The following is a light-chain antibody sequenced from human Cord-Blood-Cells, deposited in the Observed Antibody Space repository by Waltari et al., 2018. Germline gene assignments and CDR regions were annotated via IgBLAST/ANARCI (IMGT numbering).Light chain of an antibody. J-gene: IGKJ1*01. Sequence: DIQMTQSPSSLSASVGGRVTTTCQASQDISNYLNWYQQKPGKAPKLLIYDASNLETGVPSRLRARGSRTAFTFPIRSLQPGGIVTAYCEQYDKHQSTFGQASKAEF. CDR2: DAS. CDR1: QDISNY. V-gene: IGKV1-33*01. CDR3: EQYDKHQST.